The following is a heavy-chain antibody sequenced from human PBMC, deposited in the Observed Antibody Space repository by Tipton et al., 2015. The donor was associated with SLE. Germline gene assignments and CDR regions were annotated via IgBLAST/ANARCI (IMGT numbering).Heavy chain of an antibody. V-gene: IGHV4-59*01. CDR1: GGSIIGSY. Sequence: TLSLTCTVSGGSIIGSYWSWIRRPPGKPLEWIAYIRNSGDSDYNPSLKSRASVSMDPSKSQFSLSLTSVTAADSAVYFCARDRAGYTSGWYWYLDLWGRGARVTVSS. D-gene: IGHD6-19*01. J-gene: IGHJ2*01. CDR2: IRNSGDS. CDR3: ARDRAGYTSGWYWYLDL.